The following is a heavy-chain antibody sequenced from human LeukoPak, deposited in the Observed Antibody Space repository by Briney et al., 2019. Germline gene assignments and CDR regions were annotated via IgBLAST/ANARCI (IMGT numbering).Heavy chain of an antibody. Sequence: SETLSLTCTVSGGSISSSSYYWGWIRQPPGKGLEWIGSIYYSGSTYYNPSLKSRVTISVDTSKNQFSLKLSSVTAADTAVYYCASLAAVAGTGAFDIWGQGTMVTVSS. V-gene: IGHV4-39*01. D-gene: IGHD6-13*01. CDR2: IYYSGST. J-gene: IGHJ3*02. CDR1: GGSISSSSYY. CDR3: ASLAAVAGTGAFDI.